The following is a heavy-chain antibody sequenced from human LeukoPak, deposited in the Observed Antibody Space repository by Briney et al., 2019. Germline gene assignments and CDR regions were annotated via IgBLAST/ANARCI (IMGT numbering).Heavy chain of an antibody. Sequence: SETLSLTCTVSGGSISSSSYYWGWIRQPPGEGLEWIGSIYYSGSTYHNPSLKSRVTISVDTSKNQFSLKLSSVTAADTAVYYCARVYYDSSGYYADYWGQGTLVTVSS. CDR1: GGSISSSSYY. CDR3: ARVYYDSSGYYADY. V-gene: IGHV4-39*07. J-gene: IGHJ4*02. CDR2: IYYSGST. D-gene: IGHD3-22*01.